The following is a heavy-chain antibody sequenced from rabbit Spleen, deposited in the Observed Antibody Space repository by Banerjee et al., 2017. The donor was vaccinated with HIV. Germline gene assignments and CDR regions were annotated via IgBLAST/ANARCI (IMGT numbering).Heavy chain of an antibody. CDR2: IYAGDSGAT. Sequence: QEQLEESGGDLVKPEGSLTLTCTASGSSFSGSYWMCWVRQAPGKGLEWIACIYAGDSGATYYASWAKGRFTVSKTSSTTVTLQMPGLTAADTATYFCVREVAAKFNLWGQGTLVTVS. J-gene: IGHJ4*01. V-gene: IGHV1S45*01. CDR3: VREVAAKFNL. CDR1: GSSFSGSYW. D-gene: IGHD4-1*01.